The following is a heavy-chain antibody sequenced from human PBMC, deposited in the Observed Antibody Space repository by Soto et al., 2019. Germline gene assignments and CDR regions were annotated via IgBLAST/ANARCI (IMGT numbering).Heavy chain of an antibody. J-gene: IGHJ4*02. D-gene: IGHD3-22*01. CDR1: GFTFSSYG. CDR3: AKEKPECYYESSGYDLYFDY. Sequence: GGSLRLSCAASGFTFSSYGMHWVRQAPGKGLEWVAVISYDGSNKYYADSVKGRFTISRDNSKNTLYLQMNSLRAEDTAVYYCAKEKPECYYESSGYDLYFDYWCQGTLVTVS. V-gene: IGHV3-30*18. CDR2: ISYDGSNK.